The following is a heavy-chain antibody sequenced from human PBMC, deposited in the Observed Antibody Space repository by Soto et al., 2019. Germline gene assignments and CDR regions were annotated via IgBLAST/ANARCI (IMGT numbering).Heavy chain of an antibody. CDR2: IRKRPSGATT. CDR3: TRWDWGVRDY. D-gene: IGHD7-27*01. CDR1: GFTLGDYA. V-gene: IGHV3-49*04. J-gene: IGHJ4*02. Sequence: EVQLVESGGGLVQPGRSLRLSCTGSGFTLGDYATEWVRQAPGKGLEWVGFIRKRPSGATTEYAASVKGRFSISRDDSKNIAYLQMDSLKSDDTAIYYCTRWDWGVRDYWGQGTLVTVSS.